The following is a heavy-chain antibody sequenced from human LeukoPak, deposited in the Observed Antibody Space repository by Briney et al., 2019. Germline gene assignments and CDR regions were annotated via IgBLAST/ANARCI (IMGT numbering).Heavy chain of an antibody. V-gene: IGHV3-48*04. CDR1: GFTFSDYS. CDR2: ISFSVNTK. D-gene: IGHD3-22*01. CDR3: AKDHESDGYPCLDH. Sequence: GGSLRLSCAASGFTFSDYSMNWVRQAPGKGLEWASYISFSVNTKYYGDSVKGRFTISRDNAKNSLYLHMDSLRAEDTAVYYCAKDHESDGYPCLDHWGLGTLVTVSS. J-gene: IGHJ4*02.